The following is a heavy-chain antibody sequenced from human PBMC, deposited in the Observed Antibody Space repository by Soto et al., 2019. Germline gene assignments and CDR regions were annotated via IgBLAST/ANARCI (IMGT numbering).Heavy chain of an antibody. CDR2: ISAHNGNT. CDR1: GYGFTTYG. V-gene: IGHV1-18*01. J-gene: IGHJ4*01. Sequence: QVHLVQSGAEVKKPGASVKVSCKGSGYGFTTYGITWVRQAPGQGLEWMAWISAHNGNTNYAQKLQGRVTGTRDTSTGPAYMELRRLTSDDTAVYYCARGRYGDYWGHGVLVTFSS. CDR3: ARGRYGDY. D-gene: IGHD1-1*01.